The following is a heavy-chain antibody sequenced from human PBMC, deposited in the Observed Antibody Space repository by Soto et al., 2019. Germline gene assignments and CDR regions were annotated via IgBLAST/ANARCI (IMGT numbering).Heavy chain of an antibody. J-gene: IGHJ4*02. CDR1: GFTFSSYA. D-gene: IGHD6-19*01. Sequence: GGSLRLSCAASGFTFSSYAMSWVRQAPGKGLEWVSAISGSGGSTYYADSVKGRFTISRDNSKNTLYLQMNGLRAEDTAVYYCANPAVARKKYYFDYWGQGTLVTVSS. V-gene: IGHV3-23*01. CDR2: ISGSGGST. CDR3: ANPAVARKKYYFDY.